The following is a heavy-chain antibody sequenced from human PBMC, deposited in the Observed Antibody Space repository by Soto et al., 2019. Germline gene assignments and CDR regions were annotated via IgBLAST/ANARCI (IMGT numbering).Heavy chain of an antibody. CDR1: GFTFSSYA. D-gene: IGHD2-2*01. CDR2: ISYDGSNK. CDR3: ARDRWRCISTSCRGRYYYYYGMDV. Sequence: EASRRLSCAASGFTFSSYAMHWVRQAPGKGLEWVAVISYDGSNKYYADSVKGRFTISRDNSKNTLYLQMNSLRAEDTAVYYSARDRWRCISTSCRGRYYYYYGMDVWGQGTTVTVS. V-gene: IGHV3-30-3*01. J-gene: IGHJ6*02.